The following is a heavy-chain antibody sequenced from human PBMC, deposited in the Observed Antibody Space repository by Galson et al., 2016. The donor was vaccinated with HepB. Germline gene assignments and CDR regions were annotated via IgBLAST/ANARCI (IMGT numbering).Heavy chain of an antibody. D-gene: IGHD1-14*01. Sequence: SVKVSCKASGYTFTTYGFDWVRQAPGQGFEWMGWISPYNSNTKYAQNFHGRVTLTTDTSTKTVYMELRNLRSDDTAVYYCTTYKVPNWGQGTLVTVSS. CDR1: GYTFTTYG. V-gene: IGHV1-18*01. J-gene: IGHJ4*02. CDR2: ISPYNSNT. CDR3: TTYKVPN.